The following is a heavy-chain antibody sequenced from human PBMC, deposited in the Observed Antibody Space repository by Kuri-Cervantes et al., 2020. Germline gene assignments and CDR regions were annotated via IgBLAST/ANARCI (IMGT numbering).Heavy chain of an antibody. CDR3: AADSSEVASLDY. J-gene: IGHJ4*02. V-gene: IGHV1-46*01. CDR1: GYTFTSYY. D-gene: IGHD5-24*01. CDR2: INPSGGST. Sequence: ASVKVSCKASGYTFTSYYMHWVRQAPGQGLEWMGIINPSGGSTSYAQKFQGRVTITRDMSTSIVYMELSSLRSEDTAVYYCAADSSEVASLDYWGQGTLVTVSS.